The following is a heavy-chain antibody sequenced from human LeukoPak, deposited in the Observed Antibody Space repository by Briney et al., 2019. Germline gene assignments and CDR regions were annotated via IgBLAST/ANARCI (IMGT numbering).Heavy chain of an antibody. CDR3: ARVRTVVISYFDY. D-gene: IGHD4-23*01. CDR2: ITWNGGST. J-gene: IGHJ4*02. CDR1: GFSFDDYG. V-gene: IGHV3-20*04. Sequence: GGSLRLSCAASGFSFDDYGMTWVRQAPGKGLEWVSGITWNGGSTGYADSVKGRFTISRDNAKNSLYLQMNSLRAEDTAVYYCARVRTVVISYFDYWGQGTLVTVSS.